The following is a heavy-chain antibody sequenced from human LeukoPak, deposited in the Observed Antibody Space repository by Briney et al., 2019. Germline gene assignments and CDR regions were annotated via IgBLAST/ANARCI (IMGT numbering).Heavy chain of an antibody. J-gene: IGHJ2*01. V-gene: IGHV4-4*07. D-gene: IGHD3-22*01. Sequence: TSETLSLTCTVSGGSISSYYWSWIRQPAGKGLEWIGRNYTSGSTNYNPSLKSRVTMSVDTSKNQFSLKLSSVTAADTAVDYCARETYDSSGSPPRSFDLWGRGTLVTVSS. CDR1: GGSISSYY. CDR3: ARETYDSSGSPPRSFDL. CDR2: NYTSGST.